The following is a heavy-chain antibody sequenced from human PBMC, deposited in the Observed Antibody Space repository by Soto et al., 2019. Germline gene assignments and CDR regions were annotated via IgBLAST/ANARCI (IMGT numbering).Heavy chain of an antibody. CDR2: ISYDGSNK. Sequence: GGSLRISCAASGFTFSSYAMHWVRQAPGKGLEWVAVISYDGSNKYYADSVKGRFTISRDNSKNTLYLQMNSLRAEDTAVYYCARGRESSGYYYDAFDIWGQGTMVTVSS. D-gene: IGHD3-22*01. V-gene: IGHV3-30-3*01. J-gene: IGHJ3*02. CDR1: GFTFSSYA. CDR3: ARGRESSGYYYDAFDI.